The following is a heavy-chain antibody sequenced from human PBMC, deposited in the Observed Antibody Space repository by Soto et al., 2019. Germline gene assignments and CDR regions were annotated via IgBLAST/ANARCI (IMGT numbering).Heavy chain of an antibody. V-gene: IGHV4-4*02. Sequence: QVQLQESGPGLVKPSGTLSLTCAVSGGSISSSNWWSWVRQPPGKGLEWIGEIYHSGSTNYNPSLKSRGTLTVDKSNNPFPLQLSSVTAADTAVYSCARDSPPFGYYDSSGYKDWGQGTLVTVSS. CDR1: GGSISSSNW. D-gene: IGHD3-22*01. CDR2: IYHSGST. J-gene: IGHJ4*02. CDR3: ARDSPPFGYYDSSGYKD.